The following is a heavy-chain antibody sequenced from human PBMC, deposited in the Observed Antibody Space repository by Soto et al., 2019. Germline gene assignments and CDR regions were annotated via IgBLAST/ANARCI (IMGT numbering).Heavy chain of an antibody. CDR1: RYTFTSYD. D-gene: IGHD5-12*01. V-gene: IGHV1-8*01. Sequence: ASVKVSCKASRYTFTSYDINWVRQATGQGLEWMGWMNPNSGNTGYAQKFQGRVTMTRNTSISTAYMELSSLRSEDTAVYYCARGVDSGYDKYYYYYYYMDVWGEGTKVTVSS. J-gene: IGHJ6*03. CDR2: MNPNSGNT. CDR3: ARGVDSGYDKYYYYYYYMDV.